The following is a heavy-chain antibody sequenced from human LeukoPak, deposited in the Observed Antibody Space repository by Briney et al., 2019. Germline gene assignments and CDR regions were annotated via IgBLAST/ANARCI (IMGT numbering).Heavy chain of an antibody. CDR3: AGLGYIAAAGDYSYHSLDV. CDR2: IYYSGGT. J-gene: IGHJ6*02. CDR1: GGSISSYS. Sequence: SETLSLTCTVSGGSISSYSWSWIRQPPGKGLDYIGSIYYSGGTDYNPSLKSRVIISVDASKNQMSLRLSSVTAADTAAYYCAGLGYIAAAGDYSYHSLDVWGQGTTVTVSS. D-gene: IGHD6-13*01. V-gene: IGHV4-59*08.